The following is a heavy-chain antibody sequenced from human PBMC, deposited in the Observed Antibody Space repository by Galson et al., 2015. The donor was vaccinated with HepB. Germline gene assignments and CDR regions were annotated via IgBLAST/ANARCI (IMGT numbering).Heavy chain of an antibody. CDR1: GYTFTNYA. V-gene: IGHV7-4-1*02. J-gene: IGHJ4*02. CDR3: ARGGGRFWGTYRSTSPFDY. Sequence: SVKVSCKASGYTFTNYALNWVRQAPGQGLEWMGWISTNTGSPTYAQGFTGRFVFSLDTSVNTAYLQISSLKAEDTAVYYCARGGGRFWGTYRSTSPFDYWGQGTLVTVSS. CDR2: ISTNTGSP. D-gene: IGHD3-16*02.